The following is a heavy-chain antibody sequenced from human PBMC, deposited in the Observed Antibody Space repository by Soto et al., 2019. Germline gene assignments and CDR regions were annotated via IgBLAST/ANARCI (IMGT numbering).Heavy chain of an antibody. J-gene: IGHJ4*02. Sequence: EVQLVESGGGLVAPGGSLRLSCVASGFALTTYTMNWVRQGPGTGLEWVSSINGRSNYKYYSDSVKGRFTVSRDNAQNSLFLQMIRLGPEDTAVYYCVREDGVVGASSAFDSWGQGTLVTVSS. D-gene: IGHD1-26*01. CDR2: INGRSNYK. V-gene: IGHV3-21*02. CDR1: GFALTTYT. CDR3: VREDGVVGASSAFDS.